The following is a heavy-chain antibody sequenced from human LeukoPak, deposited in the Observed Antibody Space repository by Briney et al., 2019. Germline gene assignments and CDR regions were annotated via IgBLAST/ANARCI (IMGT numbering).Heavy chain of an antibody. CDR1: GDSVSSNSAA. Sequence: SQTLSLTCAISGDSVSSNSAAWTWIRQSPSRGLEWLGRTYYRSKWYNDYEVSVQSRITINTDKSKNQFSLQLNSVTPEDTAVYYCARGRVTTIANYYYYIDVWGKGTTVTVSS. V-gene: IGHV6-1*01. J-gene: IGHJ6*03. D-gene: IGHD4-17*01. CDR2: TYYRSKWYN. CDR3: ARGRVTTIANYYYYIDV.